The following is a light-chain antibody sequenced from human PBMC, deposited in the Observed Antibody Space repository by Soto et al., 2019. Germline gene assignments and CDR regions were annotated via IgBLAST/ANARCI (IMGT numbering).Light chain of an antibody. CDR1: SSNIGAGYD. CDR2: DNN. CDR3: QSFDTSLSGFVV. V-gene: IGLV1-40*01. Sequence: QSVLTQPPSMSGAPGQRVTISCTGSSSNIGAGYDVHWYQQHPGTAPKLLIFDNNNRPSGVPDRFSGSKSDTSDSLAITGLQAEDEADYYCQSFDTSLSGFVVFGGGTKLTVL. J-gene: IGLJ2*01.